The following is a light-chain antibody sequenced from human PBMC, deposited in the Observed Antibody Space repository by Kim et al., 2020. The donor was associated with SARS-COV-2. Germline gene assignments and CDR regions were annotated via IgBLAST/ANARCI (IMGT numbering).Light chain of an antibody. CDR3: QSADSSGTYVV. J-gene: IGLJ2*01. Sequence: PGQTAKITCSGDALPKQYAYWYQQKPGQAPVLVIYKDSERPSGIPERFSGSSSGTTVTLTISGVQAEDEADYYCQSADSSGTYVVFGGGTQLTVL. V-gene: IGLV3-25*03. CDR1: ALPKQY. CDR2: KDS.